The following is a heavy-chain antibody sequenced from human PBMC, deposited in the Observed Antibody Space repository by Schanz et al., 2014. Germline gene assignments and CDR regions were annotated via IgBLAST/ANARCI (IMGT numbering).Heavy chain of an antibody. V-gene: IGHV3-30*19. CDR1: GFTFSSYG. Sequence: QVQLVESGGGVVQPGGSLRLSCAASGFTFSSYGMHWVRQAPGKGLEWVALISYDGNNKYYADSVKGRFTISRDNSKNTLYLRMISLRAEDTAVYYCARGPDYGSGSYSSYWGQGTLVTVSS. J-gene: IGHJ4*02. CDR2: ISYDGNNK. CDR3: ARGPDYGSGSYSSY. D-gene: IGHD3-10*01.